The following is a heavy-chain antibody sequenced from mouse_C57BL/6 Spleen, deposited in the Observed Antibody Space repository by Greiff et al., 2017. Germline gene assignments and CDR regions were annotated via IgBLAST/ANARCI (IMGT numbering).Heavy chain of an antibody. V-gene: IGHV1-55*01. Sequence: QVQLQQPGAELVKPGASVKMSCKASGYTFTSYWITWVKQRPGQGLEWIGDIYPGSGSTNYNEKFKSKATLTVDTSSSTAYMQLSSLTSEDSAVYYCARRDYDVLYYYAMDYWGQGTSVTVSS. CDR1: GYTFTSYW. CDR2: IYPGSGST. D-gene: IGHD2-4*01. CDR3: ARRDYDVLYYYAMDY. J-gene: IGHJ4*01.